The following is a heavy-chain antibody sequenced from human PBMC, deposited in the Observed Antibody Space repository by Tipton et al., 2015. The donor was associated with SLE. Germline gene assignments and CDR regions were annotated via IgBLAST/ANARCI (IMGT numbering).Heavy chain of an antibody. J-gene: IGHJ4*02. D-gene: IGHD6-13*01. CDR1: GGSISSDFDY. Sequence: TLSLTCTVSGGSISSDFDYWSWIRQPAGKGLEWIGRIYPGGHTDYNPSLKSRVTISVDTSKNQFSLKLSSVTAADTAVYYCARDSPGMAAAGWGQGTLVTVSS. CDR2: IYPGGHT. V-gene: IGHV4-61*02. CDR3: ARDSPGMAAAG.